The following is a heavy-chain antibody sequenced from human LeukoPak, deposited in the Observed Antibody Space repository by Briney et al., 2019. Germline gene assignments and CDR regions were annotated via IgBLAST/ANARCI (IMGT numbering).Heavy chain of an antibody. CDR1: GFTFSRYA. J-gene: IGHJ4*02. CDR3: AKDLRQWLSYYFDN. V-gene: IGHV3-23*01. CDR2: ISGSGGST. Sequence: PGGSLRLSCAASGFTFSRYAMSWVRQAPGKGLEWVSTISGSGGSTYYADSVKGRFTISRDNSKNTLYLQMNSLRAEDTAVYYCAKDLRQWLSYYFDNWGQGTLVTVSS. D-gene: IGHD6-19*01.